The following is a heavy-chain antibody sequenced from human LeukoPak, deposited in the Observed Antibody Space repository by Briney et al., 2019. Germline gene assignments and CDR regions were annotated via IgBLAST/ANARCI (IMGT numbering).Heavy chain of an antibody. Sequence: GASVKVSCKASGGTFTSYDINWVRQATGQGLEWMGWMNPNSGNTGYAQKFQGRVTITRNTSISTAYMELSSLRSEDTAVYYCARAATYCSSTSCYGPDYWGQGTLVTVSS. D-gene: IGHD2-2*01. J-gene: IGHJ4*02. CDR3: ARAATYCSSTSCYGPDY. V-gene: IGHV1-8*03. CDR1: GGTFTSYD. CDR2: MNPNSGNT.